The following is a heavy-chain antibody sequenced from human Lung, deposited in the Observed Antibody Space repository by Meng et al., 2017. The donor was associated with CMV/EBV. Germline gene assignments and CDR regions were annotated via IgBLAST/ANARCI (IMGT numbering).Heavy chain of an antibody. V-gene: IGHV3-30*02. J-gene: IGHJ4*02. Sequence: SCAASGFTLGNYGMHWVRQAPGKGLEWVAFIRYDASDKSYADSVKGRFTISRDNSKNTLYLQMNSLRAEDTAVYYCAKGSSWDDLDYWGQGTLVTVSS. CDR3: AKGSSWDDLDY. CDR2: IRYDASDK. D-gene: IGHD1-1*01. CDR1: GFTLGNYG.